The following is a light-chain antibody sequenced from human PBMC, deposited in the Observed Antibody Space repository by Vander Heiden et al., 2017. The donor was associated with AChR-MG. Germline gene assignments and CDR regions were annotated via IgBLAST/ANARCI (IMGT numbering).Light chain of an antibody. CDR3: LSSDSSLGGSNV. CDR2: GSV. J-gene: IGLJ1*01. Sequence: QSVLTQPPSVSGVPGQRVTISCTGSSSSIGAGYDVHWYQQLPGTAPKLLIYGSVNRPTGLPDRFSGSRSGTSASLTITGLQNEDEADYYCLSSDSSLGGSNVFGSGTRVTVL. V-gene: IGLV1-40*01. CDR1: SSSIGAGYD.